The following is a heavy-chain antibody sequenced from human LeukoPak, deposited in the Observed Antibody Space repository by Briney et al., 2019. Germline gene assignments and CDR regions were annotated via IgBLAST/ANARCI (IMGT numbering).Heavy chain of an antibody. CDR1: GGSISSGGYY. J-gene: IGHJ5*02. Sequence: PSQTLSLTCTVSGGSISSGGYYWRCIRQHPGKGLEWIGYIYYSGSTYYNPSLKSRVTISVDTSKNQFSLKLSSVTAADTAVYYCASQRFLEWLLCFGPWGQGTLVTVSS. CDR3: ASQRFLEWLLCFGP. D-gene: IGHD3-3*01. CDR2: IYYSGST. V-gene: IGHV4-31*03.